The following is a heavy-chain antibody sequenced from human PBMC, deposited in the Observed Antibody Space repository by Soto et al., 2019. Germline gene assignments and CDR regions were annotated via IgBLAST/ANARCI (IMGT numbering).Heavy chain of an antibody. V-gene: IGHV3-23*01. Sequence: PVVSRRLSCSSCVCRFITYSMTLFRQAPVKWLEWVSAISGNLSTTFYADSVRGRFTISRDNSKNMLFLHMHSLRAEDSAVYYCSIIIIKPAEYYYGLDVCGQRTTLSVSS. CDR2: ISGNLSTT. CDR3: SIIIIKPAEYYYGLDV. CDR1: VCRFITYS. J-gene: IGHJ6*02. D-gene: IGHD3-10*01.